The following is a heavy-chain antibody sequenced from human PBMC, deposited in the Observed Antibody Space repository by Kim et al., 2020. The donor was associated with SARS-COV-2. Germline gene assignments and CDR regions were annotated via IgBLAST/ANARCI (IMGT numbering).Heavy chain of an antibody. J-gene: IGHJ4*02. D-gene: IGHD4-17*01. CDR2: IIPIFGTA. V-gene: IGHV1-69*13. CDR1: GGTFSSYA. Sequence: SVKVSCKASGGTFSSYAINWVRQAPGQGLEWMGGIIPIFGTANYAQKFQGRXTIIADESTSTAYMELSSLRSXDTXXYYXASLEDDYGGDTDYWGQGTL. CDR3: ASLEDDYGGDTDY.